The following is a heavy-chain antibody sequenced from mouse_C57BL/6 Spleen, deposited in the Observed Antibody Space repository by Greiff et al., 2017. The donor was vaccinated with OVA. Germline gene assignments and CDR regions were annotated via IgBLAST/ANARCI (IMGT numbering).Heavy chain of an antibody. CDR2: ISRGSSTT. Sequence: DVQLVESGAGLVKPGGSLKLSCAASGFTFSDYGMHWVRQAPEKGLEWVAYISRGSSTTYYAATVKGRFTISRDKAKNTLYLQMTSLRSEDTAMYYCARDYYGSSYFAYWGQGTLVTVSA. D-gene: IGHD1-1*01. V-gene: IGHV5-17*01. J-gene: IGHJ3*01. CDR3: ARDYYGSSYFAY. CDR1: GFTFSDYG.